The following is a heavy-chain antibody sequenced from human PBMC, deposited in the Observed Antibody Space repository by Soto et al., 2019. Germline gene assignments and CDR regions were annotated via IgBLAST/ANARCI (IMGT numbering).Heavy chain of an antibody. V-gene: IGHV4-34*01. D-gene: IGHD6-13*01. Sequence: SETLSLTCAVYGGSFSGYYWSWIRQPPGKGLEWIGEINHSGRTNYNPSLKSRVTISVDTSKNQSSLKLSSVTAADTAVYYCARETFRAAAPSKRYYYYYGMDVWGQGTTVTVSS. CDR2: INHSGRT. J-gene: IGHJ6*02. CDR1: GGSFSGYY. CDR3: ARETFRAAAPSKRYYYYYGMDV.